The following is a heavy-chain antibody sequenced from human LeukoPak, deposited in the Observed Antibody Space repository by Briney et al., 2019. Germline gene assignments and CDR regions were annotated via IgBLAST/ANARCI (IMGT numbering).Heavy chain of an antibody. CDR2: IGTSGRYI. CDR3: ARDRLLRYFDWPSGDY. J-gene: IGHJ4*02. D-gene: IGHD3-9*01. CDR1: GFTFSSYP. Sequence: GGSLRLSCAASGFTFSSYPLNWVRQAPGKGLEWVSSIGTSGRYIYYADSVKGRFTISRDNAKNSLYLQMNSLRAEDTAVYYCARDRLLRYFDWPSGDYWGQGTLVTVSS. V-gene: IGHV3-21*01.